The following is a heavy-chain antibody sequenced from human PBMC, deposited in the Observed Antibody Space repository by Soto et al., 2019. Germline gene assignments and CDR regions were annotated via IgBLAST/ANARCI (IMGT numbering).Heavy chain of an antibody. D-gene: IGHD1-1*01. J-gene: IGHJ5*02. CDR3: ARDQSWHDLVWWFDP. Sequence: LSLTCAVSGGSISSGGYSWSWIRQPPGKGLEWIGYIYHSGSTYYNPSLKSRVTISVDRSKNQFSLKLSSVTAADTAVYYCARDQSWHDLVWWFDPWGQGTLVTVSS. CDR1: GGSISSGGYS. CDR2: IYHSGST. V-gene: IGHV4-30-2*01.